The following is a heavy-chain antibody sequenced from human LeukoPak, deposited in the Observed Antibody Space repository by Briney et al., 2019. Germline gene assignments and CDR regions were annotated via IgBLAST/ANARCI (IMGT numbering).Heavy chain of an antibody. V-gene: IGHV1-18*01. J-gene: IGHJ4*02. CDR1: GYTFTSYG. D-gene: IGHD3-10*01. Sequence: GASVKVSCKASGYTFTSYGISWVRQAPGHGLEWMGWISAYNGNTNYAQKLQGRVTMTTDTSTSTAYMELRSLRSDDTAVYYCASTYYYGSGSYYNPPRYWGQGTLVTVSS. CDR2: ISAYNGNT. CDR3: ASTYYYGSGSYYNPPRY.